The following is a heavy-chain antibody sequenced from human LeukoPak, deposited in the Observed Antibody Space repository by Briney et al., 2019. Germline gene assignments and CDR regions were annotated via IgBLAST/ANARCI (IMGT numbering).Heavy chain of an antibody. CDR2: INHSGST. D-gene: IGHD3-16*02. J-gene: IGHJ4*02. CDR1: GGSISSYY. Sequence: SETLSLTCTVSGGSISSYYWSWIRQPPGKGLEWIGEINHSGSTNYNPSLKSRVTISVDTSKNQFSLKLSSVTAADTAVYYCARGVYDYVWGSYRYQSSRPPGPFDYWGQGTLVTVSS. CDR3: ARGVYDYVWGSYRYQSSRPPGPFDY. V-gene: IGHV4-34*01.